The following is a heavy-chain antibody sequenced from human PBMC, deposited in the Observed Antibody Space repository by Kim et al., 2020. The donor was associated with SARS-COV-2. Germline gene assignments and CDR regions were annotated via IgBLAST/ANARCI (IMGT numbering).Heavy chain of an antibody. J-gene: IGHJ4*02. V-gene: IGHV4-59*13. CDR1: GCSISSYY. CDR2: IYYSGST. Sequence: SETLSLTCTVSGCSISSYYRRWIRQPPGKGLEWVGYIYYSGSTNYNPSLKSRVTISVDTSKNQFSLKLSSVTAADTAVYYCARGREGYGGMWYFDYWGQGTLVTVSS. D-gene: IGHD4-17*01. CDR3: ARGREGYGGMWYFDY.